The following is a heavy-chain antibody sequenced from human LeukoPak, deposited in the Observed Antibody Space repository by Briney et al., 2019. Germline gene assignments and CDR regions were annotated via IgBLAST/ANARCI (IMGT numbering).Heavy chain of an antibody. V-gene: IGHV3-33*01. D-gene: IGHD2-15*01. CDR1: GFTFSSYG. J-gene: IGHJ4*02. CDR3: ARDRGGSCHDY. Sequence: GGSLRLPCAASGFTFSSYGMHWVRQAPGKGLEWVAVIWYDGSNKYYADSVKGRFTISRDNSKNTLYLQMNSLRAEDTAVYYCARDRGGSCHDYWGQGTLVTVSS. CDR2: IWYDGSNK.